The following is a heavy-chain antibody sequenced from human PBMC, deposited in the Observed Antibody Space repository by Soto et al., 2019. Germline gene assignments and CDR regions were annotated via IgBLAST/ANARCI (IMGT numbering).Heavy chain of an antibody. D-gene: IGHD6-6*01. CDR2: IYYSGST. Sequence: SETLSLTCTVSGGSISSGGYYWSWIRQHPGKGLEWIGYIYYSGSTYYNPSLKSRVTISVDTSKNQFSLKLSSVTAADTAVYYCARERVQLVLGQYYFDYWGQGTLVTVSS. V-gene: IGHV4-31*03. J-gene: IGHJ4*02. CDR3: ARERVQLVLGQYYFDY. CDR1: GGSISSGGYY.